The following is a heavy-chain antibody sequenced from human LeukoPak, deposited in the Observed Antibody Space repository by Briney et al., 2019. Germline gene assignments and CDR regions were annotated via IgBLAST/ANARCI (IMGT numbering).Heavy chain of an antibody. J-gene: IGHJ4*02. Sequence: GGSLRLSCAASGFAVASNYMGWVRQAPEKGLEWVSILYSAGATYYADSVRGRFTITRDTSKNTLNLQMNSLRADDTAIYYCASGEVGVRKFYSDPFHYWGQGTLVTVSS. CDR2: LYSAGAT. V-gene: IGHV3-53*01. D-gene: IGHD2-15*01. CDR1: GFAVASNY. CDR3: ASGEVGVRKFYSDPFHY.